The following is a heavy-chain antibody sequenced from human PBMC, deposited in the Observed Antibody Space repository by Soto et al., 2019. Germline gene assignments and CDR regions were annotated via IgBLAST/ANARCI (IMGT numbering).Heavy chain of an antibody. CDR2: ISYDGSNK. Sequence: XGSLKLSCAAAGFTFSSYAMHWVRQAPGKGLEWVAVISYDGSNKYYADSVKGRFTISRDNSKNTLYLQMNSLRAEDTAVYYCARDGYYYDSSGYSAAIDYWGQGTLVTVSS. CDR3: ARDGYYYDSSGYSAAIDY. CDR1: GFTFSSYA. J-gene: IGHJ4*02. D-gene: IGHD3-22*01. V-gene: IGHV3-30-3*01.